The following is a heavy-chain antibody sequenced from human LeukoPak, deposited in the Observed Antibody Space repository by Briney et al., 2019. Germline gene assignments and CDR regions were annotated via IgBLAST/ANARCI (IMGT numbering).Heavy chain of an antibody. Sequence: GGSLRLSCAASGFTFSSYGMHWVRQAPGKGLEWVAVISYDGSNKYYADSVKGRFTISRDNSKNTLYLQMNSLRAEDTAVYYCAKDQRKQWFIFDYWGQGTPVTVSS. D-gene: IGHD6-19*01. CDR2: ISYDGSNK. CDR3: AKDQRKQWFIFDY. CDR1: GFTFSSYG. J-gene: IGHJ4*02. V-gene: IGHV3-30*18.